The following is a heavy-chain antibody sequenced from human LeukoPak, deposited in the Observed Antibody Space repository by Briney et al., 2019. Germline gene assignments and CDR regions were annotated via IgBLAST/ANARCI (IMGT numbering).Heavy chain of an antibody. CDR2: IFPSGGEI. D-gene: IGHD2-8*02. V-gene: IGHV3-23*01. CDR1: GFTFSTFA. J-gene: IGHJ4*02. Sequence: GGSLRLSCAASGFTFSTFAMIWVRQPPGEGLEWVSSIFPSGGEIHYADSVRGRFTISRDNSKSTLSLQMNSLRAEDTAIYYCATYRQVLLPFESWGQGTLVTVSS. CDR3: ATYRQVLLPFES.